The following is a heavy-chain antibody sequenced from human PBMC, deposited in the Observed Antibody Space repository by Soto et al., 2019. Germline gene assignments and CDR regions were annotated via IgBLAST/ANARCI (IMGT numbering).Heavy chain of an antibody. CDR2: ISSSSSYI. D-gene: IGHD3-22*01. CDR3: ARDQHSSGYRRRMYYFDY. CDR1: RFTFSSYS. J-gene: IGHJ4*02. Sequence: EVQLVESGGGLVKPGGSLRLSCAASRFTFSSYSMNWVRQAPGKGLEWVSSISSSSSYIYYADSVKGRFTISRDNAKNSLYLQMNSLRAEDTAVYYCARDQHSSGYRRRMYYFDYWGQGTLVTVSS. V-gene: IGHV3-21*01.